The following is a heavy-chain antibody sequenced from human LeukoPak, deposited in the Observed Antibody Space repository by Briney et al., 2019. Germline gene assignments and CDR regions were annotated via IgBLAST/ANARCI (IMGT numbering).Heavy chain of an antibody. J-gene: IGHJ1*01. CDR1: GFTFSSYA. CDR2: ISGSGVTT. Sequence: PGGSLRLSCVASGFTFSSYAMSWVRQAPGKGLEWVSAISGSGVTTHYAGSVKGRFSISRDNSKNTLYLQINSLRAEDTALYYCAKKVVVGATSPYSDFQDWGQGTLVTVSS. D-gene: IGHD1-26*01. V-gene: IGHV3-23*01. CDR3: AKKVVVGATSPYSDFQD.